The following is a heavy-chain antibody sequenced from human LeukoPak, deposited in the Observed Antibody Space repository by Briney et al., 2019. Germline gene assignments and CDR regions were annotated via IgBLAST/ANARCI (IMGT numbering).Heavy chain of an antibody. J-gene: IGHJ4*02. CDR3: ARGGGTDFDY. CDR1: GGSISGYY. Sequence: SETLSLTCTVSGGSISGYYWSWIRHPPGKGLEWIAYIFYSGSTDYNPSLKTRVTISIDTPKNQFSLKLSSVTAADTAVYYCARGGGTDFDYWGQGTLVTVSS. D-gene: IGHD2-8*02. CDR2: IFYSGST. V-gene: IGHV4-59*12.